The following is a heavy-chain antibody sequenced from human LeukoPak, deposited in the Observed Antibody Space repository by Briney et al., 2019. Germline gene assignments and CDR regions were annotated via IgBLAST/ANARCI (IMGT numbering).Heavy chain of an antibody. J-gene: IGHJ3*02. CDR3: ARDQMATDAFDI. CDR1: GFTFSSYA. CDR2: ISGSGGST. D-gene: IGHD5-12*01. Sequence: GGSLRLSCAASGFTFSSYAMSWVRQAPGKGLEWVSAISGSGGSTYYADSVKGRFTISRDNAKNSLYLQMNSLRAEDTAVYYCARDQMATDAFDIWGQGTMVTVSS. V-gene: IGHV3-23*01.